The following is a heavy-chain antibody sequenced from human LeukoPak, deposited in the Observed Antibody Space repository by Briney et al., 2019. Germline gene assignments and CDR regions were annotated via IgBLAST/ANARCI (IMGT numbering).Heavy chain of an antibody. V-gene: IGHV3-48*03. CDR1: GFDLSTYE. Sequence: GRSLRLSCAASGFDLSTYEMNWVRQAPGKGLEWIADITISGHTKNYADSVKGRFTISRDNARTSLYLQMNSLRAEDTGVYYCARGDPHADLWGQGTLVTVSS. CDR2: ITISGHTK. J-gene: IGHJ5*02. CDR3: ARGDPHADL.